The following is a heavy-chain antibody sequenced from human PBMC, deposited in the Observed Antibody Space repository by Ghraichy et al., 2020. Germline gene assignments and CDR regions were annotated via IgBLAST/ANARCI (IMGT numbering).Heavy chain of an antibody. D-gene: IGHD1-26*01. CDR2: ISGSGGNT. V-gene: IGHV3-23*01. CDR3: AKTKRGRILGATGADY. CDR1: GFNFSNYA. Sequence: GGSLRLSCAASGFNFSNYAMAWVRQAPGKGLEWVSAISGSGGNTYYADSVKGRFTFSRDNSKNTLFLQMNSLRAEDTALYYCAKTKRGRILGATGADYWGQGTMVPVSS. J-gene: IGHJ4*02.